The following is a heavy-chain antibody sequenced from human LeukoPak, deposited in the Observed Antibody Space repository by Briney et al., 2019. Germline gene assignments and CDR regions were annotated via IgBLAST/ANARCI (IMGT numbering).Heavy chain of an antibody. Sequence: SETLSLTCTVSGGSISSYYWSWIRQPPGKGLEWIGYIYYSGSTNYNPSLKSRVTISVDTCKNQFSLKLSSVTAADTAVYYCAREVTNYYYYYMDVWGKGTTVTASS. D-gene: IGHD4-23*01. J-gene: IGHJ6*03. CDR2: IYYSGST. V-gene: IGHV4-59*01. CDR3: AREVTNYYYYYMDV. CDR1: GGSISSYY.